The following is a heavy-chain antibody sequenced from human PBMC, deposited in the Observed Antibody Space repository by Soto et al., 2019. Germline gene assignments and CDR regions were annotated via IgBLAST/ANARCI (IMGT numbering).Heavy chain of an antibody. J-gene: IGHJ4*02. D-gene: IGHD6-19*01. Sequence: ASVKVSCKASGYTFSGFYMHWVRQAPGQGLEWMGWINPNSGGTKSAEKFQGRVTMTRDTPISTAYMELSRLTSDDTAVYYCASAAVTGTAGLDFWGQGTQVTVSS. CDR3: ASAAVTGTAGLDF. CDR1: GYTFSGFY. V-gene: IGHV1-2*02. CDR2: INPNSGGT.